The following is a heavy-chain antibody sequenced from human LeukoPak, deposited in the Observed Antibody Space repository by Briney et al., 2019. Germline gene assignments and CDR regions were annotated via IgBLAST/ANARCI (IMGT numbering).Heavy chain of an antibody. CDR3: ARDLVSGAYTFDI. CDR1: GVAFSSYD. J-gene: IGHJ3*02. D-gene: IGHD3-16*01. CDR2: ISGSGTTT. Sequence: GGSVRLSCAASGVAFSSYDMNWVRQAPGKGLEWVSYISGSGTTTYYADSVKGRFTISRDYSKNSLYLQMNSLRAEDTAVYYCARDLVSGAYTFDICGQGTLDVVSS. V-gene: IGHV3-48*03.